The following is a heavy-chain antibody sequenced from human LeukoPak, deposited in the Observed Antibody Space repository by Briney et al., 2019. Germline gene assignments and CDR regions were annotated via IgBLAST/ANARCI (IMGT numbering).Heavy chain of an antibody. CDR2: IYYGGST. V-gene: IGHV4-59*11. CDR3: ARFSGWQQLVSVRAFDI. CDR1: GGSISSHY. D-gene: IGHD6-13*01. J-gene: IGHJ3*02. Sequence: SETLSLTCAVSGGSISSHYWSWIRQPPGKGLEWIAYIYYGGSTNYNPSLRSRVTISVDTSPNQFSLTLSSVHAAATAVYYCARFSGWQQLVSVRAFDIWGQGTTVTVSS.